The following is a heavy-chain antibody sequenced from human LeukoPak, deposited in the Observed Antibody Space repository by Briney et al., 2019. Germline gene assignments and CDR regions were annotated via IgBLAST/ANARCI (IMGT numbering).Heavy chain of an antibody. D-gene: IGHD4-17*01. J-gene: IGHJ4*02. CDR3: ARVHFPYGDFDY. V-gene: IGHV3-53*01. Sequence: GGSLRVSCAASGITVSDNYMSWVRQTPGKGLEWVSTLYPAGDTYFADSVRGRFTISRDISKNTVYPQMGSLRAEDTAVYFCARVHFPYGDFDYWGQGALVTVSS. CDR1: GITVSDNY. CDR2: LYPAGDT.